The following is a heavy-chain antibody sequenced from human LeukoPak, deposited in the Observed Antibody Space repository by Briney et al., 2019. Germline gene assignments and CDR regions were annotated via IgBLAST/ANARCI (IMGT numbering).Heavy chain of an antibody. V-gene: IGHV4-39*01. CDR3: ARRPRIAVAGTGAFDI. J-gene: IGHJ3*02. CDR1: GGSISSSSYY. D-gene: IGHD6-19*01. CDR2: IYYSGST. Sequence: SETLSLTCTVSGGSISSSSYYWGWIRQPPGKGLEWIGSIYYSGSTYYNPSLKSRVTISVDTSKNQFSLKLSSVTAADTAVYYCARRPRIAVAGTGAFDIWGQGTMVTVSS.